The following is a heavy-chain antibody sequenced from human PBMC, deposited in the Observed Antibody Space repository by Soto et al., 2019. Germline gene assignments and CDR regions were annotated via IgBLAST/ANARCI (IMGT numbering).Heavy chain of an antibody. CDR3: ARGRGDIVVVVAATMVYYGMDF. J-gene: IGHJ6*02. CDR2: VNHSGST. Sequence: SETLSLTCAVYGGSFSGYYWSWIRQPPGKGLEWIGEVNHSGSTNYNPSLKSRVTISVDTSKNQFSLKLSSVTAADTAVYYCARGRGDIVVVVAATMVYYGMDFWGQGTTVTVSS. D-gene: IGHD2-15*01. CDR1: GGSFSGYY. V-gene: IGHV4-34*01.